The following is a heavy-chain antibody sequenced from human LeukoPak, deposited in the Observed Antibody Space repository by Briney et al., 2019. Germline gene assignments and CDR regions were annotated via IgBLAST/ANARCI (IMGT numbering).Heavy chain of an antibody. D-gene: IGHD3-22*01. CDR3: ARIYYDSSGYRLFDY. CDR1: GFTFSSFA. Sequence: GGSLRLSCAASGFTFSSFAMSWVRQAPGKGLEWVPVISGSGGTIFYADSVKGRFTISRDNSKNTLYLQMNSLRAEDTAVYYCARIYYDSSGYRLFDYWGQGTLVTVSS. V-gene: IGHV3-23*01. CDR2: ISGSGGTI. J-gene: IGHJ4*02.